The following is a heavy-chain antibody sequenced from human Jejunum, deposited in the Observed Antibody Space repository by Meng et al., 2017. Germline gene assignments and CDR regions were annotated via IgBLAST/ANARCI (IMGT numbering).Heavy chain of an antibody. V-gene: IGHV3-11*04. CDR2: ITNTGDAK. CDR1: EFTFSDYY. CDR3: ARDSTLLLVPGTMNYYYYGMDV. J-gene: IGHJ6*02. Sequence: GGSLRLSCSASEFTFSDYYMSWVRQAPGKGLEWISYITNTGDAKYYAESVKGRFIISRDNIKNSLYLEMNSLRVEDTATYFCARDSTLLLVPGTMNYYYYGMDVWGQGTTVTVSS. D-gene: IGHD2-2*01.